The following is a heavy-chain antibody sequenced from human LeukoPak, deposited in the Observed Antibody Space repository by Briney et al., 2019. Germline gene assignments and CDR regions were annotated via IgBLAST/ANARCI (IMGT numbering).Heavy chain of an antibody. CDR3: ARAHNWKYGTFDY. CDR2: ISSSSTYI. CDR1: GLTFSNYA. V-gene: IGHV3-21*01. D-gene: IGHD1-7*01. Sequence: PGGSLRLSCAASGLTFSNYAMTWVRQAPGKGLEWVSCISSSSTYIYYADSVKGRFTISRDNAKNSLYLQMNSLRAEDTAVYYCARAHNWKYGTFDYWGQGTLVTVSS. J-gene: IGHJ4*02.